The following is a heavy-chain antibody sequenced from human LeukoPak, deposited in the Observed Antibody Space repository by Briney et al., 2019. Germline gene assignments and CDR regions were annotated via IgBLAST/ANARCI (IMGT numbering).Heavy chain of an antibody. CDR1: GYTFTSYG. Sequence: ASVTVSCTASGYTFTSYGISWVRQAPGQGLEWMGWISAYNGNTNYAQKLQGRVTMTTDTSTSTAYMELRSLRSDDTAVYYCAREYCTNGVCSAADYWGQGTLVTVSS. CDR2: ISAYNGNT. V-gene: IGHV1-18*01. J-gene: IGHJ4*02. CDR3: AREYCTNGVCSAADY. D-gene: IGHD2-8*01.